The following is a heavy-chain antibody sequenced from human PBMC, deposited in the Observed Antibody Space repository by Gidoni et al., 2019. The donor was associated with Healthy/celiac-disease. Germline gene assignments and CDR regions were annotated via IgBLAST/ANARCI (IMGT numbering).Heavy chain of an antibody. V-gene: IGHV1-8*01. D-gene: IGHD6-19*01. J-gene: IGHJ6*02. Sequence: QVQLVQSGAEVKKPGASVKVSCKASGYTFTSYDINWVRQATGQGPEWMGGMNPNSGNTGYGQKVQGRVTMTRNTSIITAYRELSSVMSGDTAVYYWARYSSGLTGPYYYYYGMDVWGQGTTVTVSS. CDR2: MNPNSGNT. CDR3: ARYSSGLTGPYYYYYGMDV. CDR1: GYTFTSYD.